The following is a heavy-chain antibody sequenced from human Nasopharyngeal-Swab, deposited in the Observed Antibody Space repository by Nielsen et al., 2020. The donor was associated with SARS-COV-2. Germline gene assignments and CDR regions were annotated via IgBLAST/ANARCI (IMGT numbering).Heavy chain of an antibody. D-gene: IGHD6-13*01. CDR2: IYHSGST. CDR1: GGSISSSNW. V-gene: IGHV4-4*02. Sequence: SETLSPTCAVSGGSISSSNWWSWVRQPPGKGLEWIGEIYHSGSTNYNPSLKSRVTISVDKSKNQFSLKLSSVTAADTAVYYCARVSPGSSWYPYYFDYWGQGTLVTVSS. J-gene: IGHJ4*02. CDR3: ARVSPGSSWYPYYFDY.